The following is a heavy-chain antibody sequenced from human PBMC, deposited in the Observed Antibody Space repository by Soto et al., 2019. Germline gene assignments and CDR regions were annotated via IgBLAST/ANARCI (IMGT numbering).Heavy chain of an antibody. CDR2: ISAYNGNT. V-gene: IGHV1-18*01. Sequence: WASVKVSCKASGYTFTSYGISWVRQAPGQGLEWMGWISAYNGNTNYAQKLQGRVTMTTDTSTSTAYMELRSLRSDDTAVYYCARDGTSTEWLVLFAFDIWGQGTMVTVSS. CDR3: ARDGTSTEWLVLFAFDI. CDR1: GYTFTSYG. J-gene: IGHJ3*02. D-gene: IGHD6-19*01.